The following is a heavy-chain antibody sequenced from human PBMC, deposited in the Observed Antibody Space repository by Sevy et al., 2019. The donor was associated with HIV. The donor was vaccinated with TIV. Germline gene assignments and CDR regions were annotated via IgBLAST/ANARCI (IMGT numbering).Heavy chain of an antibody. J-gene: IGHJ4*02. Sequence: GGSLRLSCATSGFTFSSNWMTWVRQAPGKGLEWVANVKQDMSEKYYADSVKGGFTISRDNAKNSLYLEMNSLRADDTAVYYCARAQQITMLVVIGGLYFDFWGQGTLVTVSS. CDR1: GFTFSSNW. CDR2: VKQDMSEK. D-gene: IGHD3-22*01. CDR3: ARAQQITMLVVIGGLYFDF. V-gene: IGHV3-7*01.